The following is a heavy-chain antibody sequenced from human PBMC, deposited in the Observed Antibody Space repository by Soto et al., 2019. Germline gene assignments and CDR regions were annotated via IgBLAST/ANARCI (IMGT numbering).Heavy chain of an antibody. D-gene: IGHD1-1*01. V-gene: IGHV4-61*01. J-gene: IGHJ5*02. CDR3: AIVPFYGNDGP. CDR2: IQHSEST. CDR1: GDSVSSDSYY. Sequence: SETLSLTCAVSGDSVSSDSYYWTWIRQPPGKGLEWIGYIQHSESTNYNPSLKSRVTISLDTSKNQFSLKLTSVTAADTAVYYCAIVPFYGNDGPCGKGTLVTVSS.